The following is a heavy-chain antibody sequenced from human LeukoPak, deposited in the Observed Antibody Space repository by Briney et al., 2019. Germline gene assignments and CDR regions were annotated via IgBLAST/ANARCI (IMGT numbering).Heavy chain of an antibody. CDR1: GFTFSSYW. CDR3: ARDGAVLRYFDWLPPVGNFDY. Sequence: GGSLRLSCAASGFTFSSYWMHWVRQAPGKGLEWVSYISSSGTIYYADSVKGRFTISRDNAKNSLYLQMNSLRAEDTAVYYCARDGAVLRYFDWLPPVGNFDYWGQGTLVTVSS. J-gene: IGHJ4*02. V-gene: IGHV3-48*01. CDR2: ISSSGTI. D-gene: IGHD3-9*01.